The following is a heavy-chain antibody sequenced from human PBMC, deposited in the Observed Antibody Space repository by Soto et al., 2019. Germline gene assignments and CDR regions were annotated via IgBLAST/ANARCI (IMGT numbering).Heavy chain of an antibody. CDR2: IYPGDSDT. V-gene: IGHV5-51*01. CDR3: AWIAAAGTIDY. Sequence: GDSLNISFKGSGYSFTSYWIGWVRQMPGKGLEWMGIIYPGDSDTRYSPSFQGQVTISADKSISTAYLQWSSLKASDTAMYYCAWIAAAGTIDYWGQGTLVTVSS. J-gene: IGHJ4*02. D-gene: IGHD6-13*01. CDR1: GYSFTSYW.